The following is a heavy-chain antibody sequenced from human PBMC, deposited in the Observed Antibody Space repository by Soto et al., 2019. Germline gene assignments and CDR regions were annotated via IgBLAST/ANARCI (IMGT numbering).Heavy chain of an antibody. CDR3: AMTTVVSNWFDP. D-gene: IGHD4-17*01. Sequence: SETLSLTCTVSGGSISSYYWSWIRQPPGKGMEWIGYIYYSGSTNYNPSLKSRVTISVDTSKNQFSLKLSSVTASDTAVYYCAMTTVVSNWFDPWGQGTLVTVSS. V-gene: IGHV4-59*01. J-gene: IGHJ5*02. CDR1: GGSISSYY. CDR2: IYYSGST.